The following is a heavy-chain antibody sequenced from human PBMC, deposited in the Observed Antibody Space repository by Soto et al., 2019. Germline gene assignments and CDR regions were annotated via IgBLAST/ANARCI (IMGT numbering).Heavy chain of an antibody. J-gene: IGHJ2*01. CDR3: ARANDLSPSE. V-gene: IGHV4-4*07. CDR1: GGSISNYY. CDR2: IHSSGTT. Sequence: QVQLQESGPGLVKPSETLSLTCTVSGGSISNYYWTWIRQPAGKGPEWIGRIHSSGTTNYNPSLKSRVTMSVDTSKTQFSLRLTSVTAVDTAVYYCARANDLSPSEWGRGTLVTVSS.